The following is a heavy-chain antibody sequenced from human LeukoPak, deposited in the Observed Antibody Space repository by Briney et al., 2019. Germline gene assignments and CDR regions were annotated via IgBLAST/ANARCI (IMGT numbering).Heavy chain of an antibody. CDR3: ASGLGRLSAELTGDPDY. CDR2: ISGSGGST. CDR1: GFTFSSYA. Sequence: GGSLRLSCAASGFTFSSYAMSWVRQAPGKGLEWVSAISGSGGSTYYADSVKGRYTIARDNSKNTLYLQMNSLRAEDTAVYYCASGLGRLSAELTGDPDYWGQGTLVTVSS. V-gene: IGHV3-23*01. D-gene: IGHD7-27*01. J-gene: IGHJ4*02.